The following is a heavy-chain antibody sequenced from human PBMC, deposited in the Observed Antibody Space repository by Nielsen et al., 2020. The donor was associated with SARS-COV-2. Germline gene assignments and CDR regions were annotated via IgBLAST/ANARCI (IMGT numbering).Heavy chain of an antibody. D-gene: IGHD5-12*01. CDR2: ISSSSYI. V-gene: IGHV3-69-1*01. Sequence: GESLKISCAASGFTFSDYYMSWIRQAPGKGLEWVSSISSSSYIYYADSVKGRFTISRDNAKNSLYLQMNSLRAEDTAVYYCAKVMATMVFGWFDPWGQGTLVTVSS. CDR3: AKVMATMVFGWFDP. J-gene: IGHJ5*02. CDR1: GFTFSDYY.